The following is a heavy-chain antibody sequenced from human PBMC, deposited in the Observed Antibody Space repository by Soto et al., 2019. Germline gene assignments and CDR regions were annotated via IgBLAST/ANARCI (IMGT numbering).Heavy chain of an antibody. V-gene: IGHV3-30*18. J-gene: IGHJ4*02. CDR1: GFTFSSYG. CDR3: AKGGWELLH. CDR2: ISYDGSNK. D-gene: IGHD1-26*01. Sequence: QVQLVESGGGVVQPGRSLRLSCAASGFTFSSYGMHWVRQAPGKGLEWVAVISYDGSNKYYADSVKGRFTISRDNSKNTLYLQMNSLIAEDTAVYYCAKGGWELLHWGQGTLVTVSS.